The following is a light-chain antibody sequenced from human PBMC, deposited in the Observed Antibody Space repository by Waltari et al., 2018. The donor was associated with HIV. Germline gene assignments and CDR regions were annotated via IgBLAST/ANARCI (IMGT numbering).Light chain of an antibody. CDR1: QSISSY. CDR2: AAS. Sequence: LQMTHSPSSLSASVGDRVTLTCRASQSISSYLNWYQQKPGKAPKLLIYAASSLQSGVPSRFSGSGSGTDFTLTISSLQPEDFATYYCQQSYSTPMYTFGQGTKLEIK. J-gene: IGKJ2*01. V-gene: IGKV1-39*01. CDR3: QQSYSTPMYT.